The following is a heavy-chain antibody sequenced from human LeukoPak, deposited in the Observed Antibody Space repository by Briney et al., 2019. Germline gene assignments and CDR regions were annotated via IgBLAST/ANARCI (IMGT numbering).Heavy chain of an antibody. CDR1: GFTFSSYE. Sequence: GPLRLSCAASGFTFSSYEMNWVRQAPGKGLEWVSYISSSGSTIYYADSVKGRFAISRDNAKNSLYLQMNSLRAEDTAVYYCARDLWFGEEHPYYYYGMDVWGQGTTVTVSS. CDR3: ARDLWFGEEHPYYYYGMDV. D-gene: IGHD3-10*01. J-gene: IGHJ6*02. CDR2: ISSSGSTI. V-gene: IGHV3-48*03.